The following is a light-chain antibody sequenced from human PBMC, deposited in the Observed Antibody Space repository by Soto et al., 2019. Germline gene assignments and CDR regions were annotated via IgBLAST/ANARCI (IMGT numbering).Light chain of an antibody. CDR1: SSDVGAYDY. V-gene: IGLV2-11*01. CDR3: SSFVGPYTYV. CDR2: DVN. J-gene: IGLJ1*01. Sequence: QSVLTQPRSVSGSPGQSVTISCTGTSSDVGAYDYVSWYQHHPGKAPKVTIYDVNKRPSGVPDRFSGSKSGNTASLTISGLQAEDEADYYCSSFVGPYTYVFGTGTKLTVL.